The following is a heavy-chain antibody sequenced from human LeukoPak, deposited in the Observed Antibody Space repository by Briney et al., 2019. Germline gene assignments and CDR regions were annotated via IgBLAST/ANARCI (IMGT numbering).Heavy chain of an antibody. CDR1: GYTFTDYY. D-gene: IGHD3-16*01. Sequence: ASVKVSCKASGYTFTDYYIHWVRQAPGQGLEWMGWMNPDSGGTNYAQKFKGRVTMTRDTSINTACMDLRRLTSDDTAIYYCTTRGGDALMRTEAFDYWGLGTLVTVSS. V-gene: IGHV1-2*02. J-gene: IGHJ4*02. CDR2: MNPDSGGT. CDR3: TTRGGDALMRTEAFDY.